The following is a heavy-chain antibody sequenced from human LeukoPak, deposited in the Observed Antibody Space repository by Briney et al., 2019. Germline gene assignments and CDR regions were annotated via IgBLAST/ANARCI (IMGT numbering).Heavy chain of an antibody. Sequence: GASVKVSCTASGYTFTGYYMHWVRQAPGQGLEWMGWINPNSGGTNYAQKFQGRVTMTRDTSISTAYMELSRLRSDDTAVYYCARGDYYYYYYMDVWGKGTTVTVSS. CDR2: INPNSGGT. V-gene: IGHV1-2*02. J-gene: IGHJ6*03. CDR1: GYTFTGYY. CDR3: ARGDYYYYYYMDV.